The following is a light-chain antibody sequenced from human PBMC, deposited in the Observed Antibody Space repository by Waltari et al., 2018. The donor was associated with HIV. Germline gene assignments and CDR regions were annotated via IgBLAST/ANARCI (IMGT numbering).Light chain of an antibody. Sequence: QPVLTQPPSASASLGASVTLTCTLSSGYSNYKVDWYQPGPGKGPRFVMRVGAGGIVGSRGDGIPDRFSVLGSGLNRYLTIKNIQEEDEGDYHCGADHGSGSNFVYVFGTGTKVTVL. CDR2: VGAGGIVG. CDR1: SGYSNYK. CDR3: GADHGSGSNFVYV. J-gene: IGLJ1*01. V-gene: IGLV9-49*01.